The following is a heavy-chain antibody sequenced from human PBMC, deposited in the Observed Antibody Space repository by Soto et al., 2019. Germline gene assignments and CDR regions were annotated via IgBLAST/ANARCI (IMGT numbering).Heavy chain of an antibody. V-gene: IGHV3-30*04. J-gene: IGHJ6*02. Sequence: QVQLVESGGGVVQPGRSLRISCAASGFIINNYAMHWVRQTPGKGLEWMAVISYDGSNKHYADSVKGRFTISRDNSTNALYLQMNNQRTDSSAVYSGASSHDFGGPHYCYGMEVWGQGTTVTVSS. D-gene: IGHD3-3*01. CDR1: GFIINNYA. CDR2: ISYDGSNK. CDR3: ASSHDFGGPHYCYGMEV.